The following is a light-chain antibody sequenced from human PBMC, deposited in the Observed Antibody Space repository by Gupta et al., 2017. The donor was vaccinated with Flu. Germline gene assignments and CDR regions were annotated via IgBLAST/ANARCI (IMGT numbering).Light chain of an antibody. CDR1: SSDVGGHKY. CDR2: EVT. J-gene: IGLJ3*02. CDR3: NSYATTTTPWV. V-gene: IGLV2-14*01. Sequence: QSALTQPASVSGSLGQSVTISCTGTSSDVGGHKYVSWYQHHPGKAPKLIIYEVTYRPSGVSNRFSGSKSGNSASLTISGPQAEDEADYYCNSYATTTTPWVFGGGTRLTVL.